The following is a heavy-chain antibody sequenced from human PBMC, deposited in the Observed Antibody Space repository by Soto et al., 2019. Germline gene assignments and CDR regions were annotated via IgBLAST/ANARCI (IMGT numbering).Heavy chain of an antibody. CDR1: GFTFSSYS. D-gene: IGHD6-13*01. CDR3: ARDYSSSWYRFFDY. Sequence: EVQLVEYVGVLVQPGRSLRLSCAGSGFTFSSYSMNWVRQAPGKGLEWVSYISSGSGSIYYADSVKGRFTISRDNAKNSLYLLMNSLRDEDTAVYYCARDYSSSWYRFFDYWGQGTLVTVSS. CDR2: ISSGSGSI. V-gene: IGHV3-48*02. J-gene: IGHJ4*02.